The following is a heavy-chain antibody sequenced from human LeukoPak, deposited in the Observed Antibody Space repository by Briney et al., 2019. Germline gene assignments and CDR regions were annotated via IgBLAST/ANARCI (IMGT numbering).Heavy chain of an antibody. J-gene: IGHJ4*02. CDR3: ARHGTLPREVDY. Sequence: SETLSLTCTVSGGSISSYYWSWIWQPPGKGLEWIGYIYYSGSTNYNPSLKSRVTISVDTSKNQFSLKLSSVTAADTAVYYCARHGTLPREVDYWGQGTLVTVSS. D-gene: IGHD1-14*01. CDR1: GGSISSYY. V-gene: IGHV4-59*08. CDR2: IYYSGST.